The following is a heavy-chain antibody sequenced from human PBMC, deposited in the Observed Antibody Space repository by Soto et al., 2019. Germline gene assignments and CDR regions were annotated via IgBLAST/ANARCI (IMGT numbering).Heavy chain of an antibody. CDR2: TRYDGVTK. CDR3: XXDVGSXXXXALDI. CDR1: GFTFSNYD. Sequence: QVQLVESGGGVVQPGGSLRLSCAASGFTFSNYDMHWVRQAPXXGLEWVAITRYDGVTKHYGDSVKGRFIISRDNXXXXXXXXXXXXXXXXXXXXXXXXDVGSXXXXALDIWGQGTMVTVSS. J-gene: IGHJ3*02. V-gene: IGHV3-30*02. D-gene: IGHD6-13*01.